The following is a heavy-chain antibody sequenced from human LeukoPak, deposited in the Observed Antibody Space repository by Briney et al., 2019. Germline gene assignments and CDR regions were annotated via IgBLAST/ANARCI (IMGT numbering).Heavy chain of an antibody. V-gene: IGHV6-1*01. D-gene: IGHD3-10*01. Sequence: SQTLSLTCAISGDSVSSNSAAWNWIRQSPSRGLEWLGRTYYRSKWYNDYAVSVKSRITINPDTSKNQFSLQLNSATPEDTAVYYCARDYYGSGSYYWGGGNNWFDPWGQGTLVTVSS. CDR1: GDSVSSNSAA. CDR3: ARDYYGSGSYYWGGGNNWFDP. J-gene: IGHJ5*02. CDR2: TYYRSKWYN.